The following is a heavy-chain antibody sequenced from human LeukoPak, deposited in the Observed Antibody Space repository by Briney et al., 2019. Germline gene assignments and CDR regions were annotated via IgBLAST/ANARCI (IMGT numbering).Heavy chain of an antibody. CDR2: INPNSSGT. CDR1: GYTFTGYY. CDR3: ARDFKYYGSGSYYAVPRIDP. J-gene: IGHJ5*02. D-gene: IGHD3-10*01. Sequence: ASVKVSCTASGYTFTGYYMHWVRQAPGQGLEWMGWINPNSSGTNYAQKFQGRVTMTMTMSISKAYRKLSRLRSNVTAVYYCARDFKYYGSGSYYAVPRIDPWGQGTLVTASS. V-gene: IGHV1-2*02.